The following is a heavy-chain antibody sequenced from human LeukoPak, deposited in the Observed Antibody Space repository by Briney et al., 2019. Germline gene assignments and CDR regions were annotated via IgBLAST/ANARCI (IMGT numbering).Heavy chain of an antibody. Sequence: GGSLRLSCAASGFTFSSYGMHWVRQAPGKGLEWVAVISYDGSNKYCADSVKGRFTISRDNSKNTLYLQMNSLRAEDTAVYYCAKDLAYHPDYWGQGTLVTVSS. CDR1: GFTFSSYG. V-gene: IGHV3-30*18. CDR3: AKDLAYHPDY. J-gene: IGHJ4*02. CDR2: ISYDGSNK. D-gene: IGHD3-16*01.